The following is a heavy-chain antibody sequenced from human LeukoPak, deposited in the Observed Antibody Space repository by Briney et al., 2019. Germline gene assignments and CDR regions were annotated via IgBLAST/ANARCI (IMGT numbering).Heavy chain of an antibody. CDR3: ASPYCSSTSCHP. CDR1: GFTFSSYA. Sequence: PGRSLRLSCAASGFTFSSYAMHWVRQAPGKGLEWVAVISYDGSNKYYADSVKGRFTISRDNSKNTLYLQMNSLRAEDTAVYYCASPYCSSTSCHPWGQGTLSPSPQ. CDR2: ISYDGSNK. J-gene: IGHJ5*02. D-gene: IGHD2-2*01. V-gene: IGHV3-30-3*01.